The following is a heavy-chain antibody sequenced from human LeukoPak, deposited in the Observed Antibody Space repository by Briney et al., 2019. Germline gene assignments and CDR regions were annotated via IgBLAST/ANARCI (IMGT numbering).Heavy chain of an antibody. CDR1: GFTFSSYG. J-gene: IGHJ4*02. Sequence: GGSLRLSCAASGFTFSSYGMHWVRQAPGKGLEWVSSISSSSSYIYYADSVKGRFTISRDNAKNSLYLQMNSLRAEDTAVYYCARDAGSSWYVFDYWGQGTLVTVSS. D-gene: IGHD6-13*01. CDR3: ARDAGSSWYVFDY. V-gene: IGHV3-21*01. CDR2: ISSSSSYI.